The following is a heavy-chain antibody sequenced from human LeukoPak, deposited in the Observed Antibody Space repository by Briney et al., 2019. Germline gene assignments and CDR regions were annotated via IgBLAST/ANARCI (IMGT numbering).Heavy chain of an antibody. V-gene: IGHV3-53*01. J-gene: IGHJ6*02. CDR1: GFTVSSNY. Sequence: GGSLRLSCAASGFTVSSNYMTWVRQAPGKGLEWVSVIYSGGSTSYADSVKGRFTISRDNSKNALYLQMNSLRAEDTAVYYCARERGLVTVEGYYYYYGMDVWGQGTTVTVSS. CDR3: ARERGLVTVEGYYYYYGMDV. CDR2: IYSGGST. D-gene: IGHD4-23*01.